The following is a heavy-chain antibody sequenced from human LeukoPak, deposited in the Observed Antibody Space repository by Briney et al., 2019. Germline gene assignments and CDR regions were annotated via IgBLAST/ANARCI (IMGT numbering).Heavy chain of an antibody. CDR3: ARVERDPGGYYYYYMDV. CDR1: GFTFDDYG. V-gene: IGHV3-20*04. CDR2: INWNGGST. Sequence: PGGSLRLSCAASGFTFDDYGMSWVRQTPGKGLEWVSGINWNGGSTGYADSVKGRFTISRDNAKNSLHLQMNSLRAEDTALYYCARVERDPGGYYYYYMDVWGKGTTVTVSS. J-gene: IGHJ6*03.